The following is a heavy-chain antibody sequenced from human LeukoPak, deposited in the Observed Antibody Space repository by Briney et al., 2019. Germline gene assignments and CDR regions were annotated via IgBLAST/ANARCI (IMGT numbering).Heavy chain of an antibody. D-gene: IGHD3-3*01. V-gene: IGHV3-33*06. CDR1: GFTFSNYG. CDR2: IRYDDGNTK. Sequence: PGRSLRLSCAASGFTFSNYGMHWVRQAPGKGLEWVATIRYDDGNTKNYADSVKGRFTISRDNSQNTLYLQMNDLRAEDTAVYYRAKSPYYDFWPFDYWGQGTLVTVSS. CDR3: AKSPYYDFWPFDY. J-gene: IGHJ4*02.